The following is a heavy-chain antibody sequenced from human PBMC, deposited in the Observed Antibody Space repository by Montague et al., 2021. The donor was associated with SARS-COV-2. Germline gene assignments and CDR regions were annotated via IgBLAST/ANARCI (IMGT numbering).Heavy chain of an antibody. CDR2: XDXXXXK. Sequence: VKPTQTLTLTCTFSGFSLSTSGMCVSWIRQPPGKALEWLALXDXXXXKXYSTSLKTRLTISKDTSKNQVVLTMTHMDPVDTATYYCARIRDYDILTGSYSGFDYWGQGTLVTVSS. J-gene: IGHJ4*02. D-gene: IGHD3-9*01. V-gene: IGHV2-70*01. CDR1: GFSLSTSGMC. CDR3: ARIRDYDILTGSYSGFDY.